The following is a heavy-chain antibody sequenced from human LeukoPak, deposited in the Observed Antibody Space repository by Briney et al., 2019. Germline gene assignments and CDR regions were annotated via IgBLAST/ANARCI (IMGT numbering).Heavy chain of an antibody. D-gene: IGHD2-15*01. CDR1: GGFFSGYY. CDR2: INHSGST. V-gene: IGHV4-34*01. CDR3: ARGLLYYFDY. Sequence: SETLSLTCAVYGGFFSGYYWSWIRQPPGKGLEWIGEINHSGSTNYNPSLKSRVTISVDTSKNQFSLKLSSVTAADTAVYYCARGLLYYFDYWGQGTLVTVSS. J-gene: IGHJ4*02.